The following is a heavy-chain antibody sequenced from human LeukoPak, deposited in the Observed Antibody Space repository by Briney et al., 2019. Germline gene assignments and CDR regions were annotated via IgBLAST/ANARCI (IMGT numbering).Heavy chain of an antibody. CDR1: GGTFSSYA. D-gene: IGHD2-2*01. CDR2: IIPIFGTA. CDR3: ARPATPGGLYFFDY. J-gene: IGHJ4*02. V-gene: IGHV1-69*06. Sequence: ASVKVSCKASGGTFSSYAISWVRQAPGQGLEWMGGIIPIFGTANYAQKFQGRVTITADKSTSTAYMELSSLRSEDTAVHYCARPATPGGLYFFDYWGQGTLVTVSS.